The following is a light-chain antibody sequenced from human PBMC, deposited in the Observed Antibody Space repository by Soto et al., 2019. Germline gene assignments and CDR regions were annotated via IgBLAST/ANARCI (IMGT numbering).Light chain of an antibody. Sequence: EVVLTQSPGTLSLSPGEXATLSCGASXSVGSSYLAWYQQKPGQAPRLLIYGASTRATGIPNRFSGSGSGTEYTLTISRREPEDFALYYCQQYINSPWTFGQGTKVEI. CDR1: XSVGSSY. J-gene: IGKJ1*01. V-gene: IGKV3-20*01. CDR3: QQYINSPWT. CDR2: GAS.